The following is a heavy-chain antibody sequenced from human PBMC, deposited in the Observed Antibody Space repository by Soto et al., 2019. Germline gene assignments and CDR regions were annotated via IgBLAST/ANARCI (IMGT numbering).Heavy chain of an antibody. V-gene: IGHV4-59*11. CDR3: ARDRGGRELLWFGELLSPDDAFDI. D-gene: IGHD3-10*01. CDR1: GYSISSHY. Sequence: SDTLALTCAAYGYSISSHYWSWIRQPSGEGLEWIGYIYYSGSTNYNPSLKCRVTISVDTSKYQFSLMLSSVTAADAAVYYCARDRGGRELLWFGELLSPDDAFDIWGQGIMVT. CDR2: IYYSGST. J-gene: IGHJ3*02.